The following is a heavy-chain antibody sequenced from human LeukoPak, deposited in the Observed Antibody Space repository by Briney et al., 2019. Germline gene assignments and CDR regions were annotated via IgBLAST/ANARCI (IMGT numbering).Heavy chain of an antibody. CDR2: IYYSGST. V-gene: IGHV4-39*07. CDR3: ARGGWELPPHYFDY. CDR1: GGSISSSSYY. J-gene: IGHJ4*02. Sequence: SETLSLTCTVSGGSISSSSYYWGWIRQPPGKGLEWIGSIYYSGSTNYNPSLKSRVTISVDTSKNQFSLKLSSVTAADTAVYYCARGGWELPPHYFDYWGQGTLVTVSS. D-gene: IGHD1-26*01.